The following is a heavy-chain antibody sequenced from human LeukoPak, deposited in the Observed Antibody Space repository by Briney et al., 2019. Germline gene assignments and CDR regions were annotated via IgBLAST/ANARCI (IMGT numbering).Heavy chain of an antibody. CDR2: MNPNSGNT. J-gene: IGHJ4*02. V-gene: IGHV1-8*01. CDR1: GSTFTSYD. D-gene: IGHD3-22*01. Sequence: ASVKLSCKASGSTFTSYDINWVRQATGQGLEWMGWMNPNSGNTGYAQKFQGRVTMTRNTSISTAYMELSSLRYEDTDVYYCARGWYYYDSSGSLVGYWGQGTLVTVSS. CDR3: ARGWYYYDSSGSLVGY.